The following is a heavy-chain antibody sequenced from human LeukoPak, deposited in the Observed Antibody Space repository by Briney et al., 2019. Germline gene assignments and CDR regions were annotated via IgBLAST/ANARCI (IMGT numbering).Heavy chain of an antibody. CDR2: INPNSGGT. CDR1: GYTFTGYY. Sequence: ASVKVSCKASGYTFTGYYMQWVRQAPGQGLEWMGWINPNSGGTNYAQKFQGRVTMTRDTSISTAYMELSGLRSDDTAVYYCARGVYYGSGSYSDYWGQGTLVTVSS. D-gene: IGHD3-10*01. CDR3: ARGVYYGSGSYSDY. J-gene: IGHJ4*02. V-gene: IGHV1-2*02.